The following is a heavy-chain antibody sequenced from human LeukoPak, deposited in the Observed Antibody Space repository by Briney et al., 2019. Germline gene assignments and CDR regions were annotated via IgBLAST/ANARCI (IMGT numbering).Heavy chain of an antibody. CDR1: GFTFDDYA. J-gene: IGHJ4*02. D-gene: IGHD4-17*01. CDR2: ISGSGGST. V-gene: IGHV3-23*01. Sequence: GSLRLSCAASGFTFDDYAMHWVRQAPGKGLEWVSAISGSGGSTYYADSVKGRFTISRDNSKNTLYLQMNSLRAEDTAVYYCAKEFRSVTTAYWGQGTLVTVSS. CDR3: AKEFRSVTTAY.